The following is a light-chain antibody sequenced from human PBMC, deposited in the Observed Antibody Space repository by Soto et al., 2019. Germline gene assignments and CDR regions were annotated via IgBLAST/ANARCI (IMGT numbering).Light chain of an antibody. CDR2: DAS. CDR3: QQRSNWPRIT. Sequence: EIVWTQSAATLSLSPVEIATLSCRASQSVSSYLAWYQQKPGQAPRLLIYDASNRATGIPARCSGSGSGTDYTLPISSLEPEEFAVYYCQQRSNWPRITFGQGTRLEIK. CDR1: QSVSSY. V-gene: IGKV3-11*01. J-gene: IGKJ5*01.